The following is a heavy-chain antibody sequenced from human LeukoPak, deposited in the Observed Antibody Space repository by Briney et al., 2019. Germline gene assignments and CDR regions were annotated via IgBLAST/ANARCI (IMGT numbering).Heavy chain of an antibody. CDR2: ISYNGRSI. J-gene: IGHJ4*02. CDR1: GFIFRTYE. D-gene: IGHD2-21*01. Sequence: GGSLRLSCAASGFIFRTYEMNWVRQAPGKGLEWLSYISYNGRSIYYADSVKGRFTISRDNAKNSLYLQMNSLRAEDTAVYYCAKAPVTTCSGAYCYPFDYWGQGTLVTVSS. V-gene: IGHV3-48*03. CDR3: AKAPVTTCSGAYCYPFDY.